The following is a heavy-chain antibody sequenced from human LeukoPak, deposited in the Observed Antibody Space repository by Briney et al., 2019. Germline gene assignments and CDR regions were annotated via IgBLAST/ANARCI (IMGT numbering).Heavy chain of an antibody. CDR3: ARDYGSSWPGERSAFDI. D-gene: IGHD6-13*01. Sequence: SETLSLTCAVYGGSFSDDYWNWIRQPPGKGLEWLGEINHRGTHEYNPSLKSRVTISVDTSKNQFSLKLSSVTAADTAVYYCARDYGSSWPGERSAFDIWGQGTMVTVSS. CDR1: GGSFSDDY. V-gene: IGHV4-34*01. J-gene: IGHJ3*02. CDR2: INHRGTH.